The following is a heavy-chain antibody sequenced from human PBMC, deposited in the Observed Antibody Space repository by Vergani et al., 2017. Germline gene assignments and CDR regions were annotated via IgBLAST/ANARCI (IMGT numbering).Heavy chain of an antibody. D-gene: IGHD3-10*01. J-gene: IGHJ5*02. CDR2: INPSGGST. CDR3: AAAITMVRGINWFDP. V-gene: IGHV1-46*01. Sequence: QVQLVQSGAEVKKPGASVKVSCKASGYTFTSYYMHWVRQAPGQGLEWMGIINPSGGSTSYAQKFQGRVTMTRDTSTSTVYMELSSLRSEDTAVYYCAAAITMVRGINWFDPWAREPWSPSPQ. CDR1: GYTFTSYY.